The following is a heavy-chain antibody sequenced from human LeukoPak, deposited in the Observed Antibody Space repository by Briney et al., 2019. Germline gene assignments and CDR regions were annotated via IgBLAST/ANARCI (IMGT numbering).Heavy chain of an antibody. J-gene: IGHJ5*02. D-gene: IGHD5-12*01. CDR2: IYYCGST. V-gene: IGHV4-59*01. CDR3: AREGHSGYDLDA. Sequence: NTSETLSLTCTVSGGSISSYYWSWIPQPPGKGLEWIGYIYYCGSTNYNPSLKSRVTISVDTSKNQFSLKLSSVTAADTAVYYCAREGHSGYDLDAWGQGTLVTVSS. CDR1: GGSISSYY.